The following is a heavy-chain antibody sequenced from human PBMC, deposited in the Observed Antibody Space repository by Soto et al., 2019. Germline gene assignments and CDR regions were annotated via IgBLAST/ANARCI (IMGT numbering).Heavy chain of an antibody. D-gene: IGHD3-10*01. CDR1: GGTGIDNG. CDR3: ARDSALTLVSDAFDI. J-gene: IGHJ3*02. CDR2: IYSGGST. Sequence: GLMRLWWGAAGGTGIDNGGSWVRQTPGKGLEWVSVIYSGGSTYYADSVKGRFTISRDNSKNTLYLQMNSLRAEDTAVYYCARDSALTLVSDAFDIWGQGTMVTGSS. V-gene: IGHV3-66*01.